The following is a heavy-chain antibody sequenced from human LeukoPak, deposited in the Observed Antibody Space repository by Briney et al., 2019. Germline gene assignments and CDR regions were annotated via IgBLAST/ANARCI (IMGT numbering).Heavy chain of an antibody. D-gene: IGHD3-3*01. J-gene: IGHJ4*02. V-gene: IGHV3-66*02. Sequence: PGGSLRLSCAASGFTVSSNYMSWVRQAPGKGLEWVSVIYSGGTTYYADSVKGRFTISRDNSKNTLYPQMNSLRAEDTAVYYCARGPIFGDFDYWGQGTLVTVSS. CDR1: GFTVSSNY. CDR2: IYSGGTT. CDR3: ARGPIFGDFDY.